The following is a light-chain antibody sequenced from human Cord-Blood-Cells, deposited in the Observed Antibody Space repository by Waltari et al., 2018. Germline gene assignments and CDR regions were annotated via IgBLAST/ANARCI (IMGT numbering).Light chain of an antibody. CDR1: SSDVGGYNY. V-gene: IGLV2-14*01. J-gene: IGLJ2*01. CDR3: SSYTSSSTVV. Sequence: QSALTQPASVSGSPGQSITISCTGTSSDVGGYNYVSWYQQHPGKAPKLMIYDVSNRPSGFSNRFSGFKSGNTASLTISGLQAEDEADYYCSSYTSSSTVVFGGGTKLTVL. CDR2: DVS.